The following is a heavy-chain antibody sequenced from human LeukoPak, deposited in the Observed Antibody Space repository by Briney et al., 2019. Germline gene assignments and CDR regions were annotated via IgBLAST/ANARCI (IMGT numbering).Heavy chain of an antibody. D-gene: IGHD6-19*01. V-gene: IGHV3-33*01. CDR3: ARDPGVRWLVGFDY. CDR2: IWYDGSNK. Sequence: GGSLRLSCAASGFXFSTYGMHWVRQAPGKGLEWVADIWYDGSNKYYEDSVKGRFTISRDNSKNTLYLQMNSLRAEDTAVYYCARDPGVRWLVGFDYWGQGTLVTVSS. CDR1: GFXFSTYG. J-gene: IGHJ4*02.